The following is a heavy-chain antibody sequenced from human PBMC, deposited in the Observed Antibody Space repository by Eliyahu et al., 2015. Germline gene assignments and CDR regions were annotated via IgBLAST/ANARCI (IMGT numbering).Heavy chain of an antibody. J-gene: IGHJ4*02. Sequence: EVQLVESGGVVVQPGGSLRLSCAASGFTFDDYTMHWVRQAPGKGLEWVSLISWDGGSTYYADSVKGRFTISRDNSKNSLYLQMNSLRTEDTALYYCLRSSGPYALGDYWGQGTLVTVSS. V-gene: IGHV3-43*01. CDR3: LRSSGPYALGDY. CDR2: ISWDGGST. D-gene: IGHD3-22*01. CDR1: GFTFDDYT.